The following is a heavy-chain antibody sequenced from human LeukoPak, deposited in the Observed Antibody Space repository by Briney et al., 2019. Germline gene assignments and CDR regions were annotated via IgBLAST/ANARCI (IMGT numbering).Heavy chain of an antibody. V-gene: IGHV3-53*01. D-gene: IGHD3-10*01. CDR2: IYSGGNT. CDR1: GFTFSSYA. CDR3: ARVGSGSGSYGSGNYYFDD. J-gene: IGHJ4*02. Sequence: PGGSLRLSCTASGFTFSSYAMNWVRQAPGKGLEWVSLIYSGGNTYYADAVKGRFTISRDESKNTLYLQMNSLRAEDTAVYYCARVGSGSGSYGSGNYYFDDWGPGTLVTVSS.